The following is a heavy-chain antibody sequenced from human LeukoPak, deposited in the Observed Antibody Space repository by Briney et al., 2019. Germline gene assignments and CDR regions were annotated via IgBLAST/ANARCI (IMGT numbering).Heavy chain of an antibody. J-gene: IGHJ4*02. D-gene: IGHD5-24*01. CDR3: ARGGQRDGYNSPFDY. CDR2: INPSGGST. CDR1: GDTFSTYV. Sequence: ASVKVSCKTSGDTFSTYVISWVRQAPGQGLEWMGIINPSGGSTSYAQKFQGRVTMTRDTSTSTVYMELSSLRSEDTAVYYCARGGQRDGYNSPFDYWGQGTLVTVSS. V-gene: IGHV1-46*01.